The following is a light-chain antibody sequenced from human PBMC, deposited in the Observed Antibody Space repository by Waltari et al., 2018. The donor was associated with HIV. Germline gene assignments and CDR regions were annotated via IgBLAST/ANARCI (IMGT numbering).Light chain of an antibody. CDR3: QAWDSSTACGV. V-gene: IGLV3-1*01. CDR1: KLGDKY. J-gene: IGLJ1*01. CDR2: QDS. Sequence: SYELTQPPSVSVSPGQTASITCPGDKLGDKYACWYQQKPGQSPVLVIYQDSKRPSGIPERFSGSNSGNTATLTISGTQAMDEADYYCQAWDSSTACGVFGTGTKVTVL.